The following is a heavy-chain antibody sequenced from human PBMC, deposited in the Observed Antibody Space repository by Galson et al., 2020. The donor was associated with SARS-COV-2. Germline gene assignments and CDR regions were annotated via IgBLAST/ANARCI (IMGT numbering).Heavy chain of an antibody. CDR2: IYWNDDK. V-gene: IGHV2-5*01. CDR3: AHSQDLVVVRAAIFCRRAVDI. CDR1: GFSLSTSGVG. D-gene: IGHD2-2*02. J-gene: IGHJ3*02. Sequence: SGPTLVKPTQTLTLTCTFSGFSLSTSGVGVGWIRQPPGKALEWLALIYWNDDKRYSPSLKSRLTITKDTSKNQVVLTMTNMDPVDTATYYCAHSQDLVVVRAAIFCRRAVDIWGKGRMVTVSS.